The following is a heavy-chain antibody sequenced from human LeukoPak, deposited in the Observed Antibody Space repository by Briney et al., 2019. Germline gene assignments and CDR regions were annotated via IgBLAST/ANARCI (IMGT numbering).Heavy chain of an antibody. J-gene: IGHJ4*02. CDR2: IYHSGTT. CDR3: ARDTTAVTSSAFDS. V-gene: IGHV4-4*02. D-gene: IGHD6-19*01. CDR1: GGSISSSYW. Sequence: SGTLSLTCAASGGSISSSYWWSWVRQPPGKGLEWIGEIYHSGTTNYNPSLKSRVTISVDKLKNQFSLRLSSVTAADTAVYYCARDTTAVTSSAFDSWGRGTLVTVSS.